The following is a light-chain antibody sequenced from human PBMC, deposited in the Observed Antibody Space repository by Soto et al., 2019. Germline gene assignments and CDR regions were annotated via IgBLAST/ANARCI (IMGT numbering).Light chain of an antibody. Sequence: DIQMTQSPSTLSASVGDRVTITCRASQRISYWLAWYQQKPGKAPKLLIYKASILEDGVPSRFSGSGSATELTLTISKRQPDDFATYYCQQYETYCTFGQWTKVEMK. CDR3: QQYETYCT. V-gene: IGKV1-5*03. CDR2: KAS. CDR1: QRISYW. J-gene: IGKJ1*01.